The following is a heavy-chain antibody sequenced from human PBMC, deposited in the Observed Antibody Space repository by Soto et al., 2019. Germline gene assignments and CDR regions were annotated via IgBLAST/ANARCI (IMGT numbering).Heavy chain of an antibody. J-gene: IGHJ4*02. Sequence: GGSLRLSCAASGFTFSSYGMHWVRQAPGKGLEWVAVIWYDGSNKYYADSVKGRFTISRDNSKNTLYLQMNSLRAEDTAVYYCARGLSFRGYSYEYFDYWGQGTLVTVSS. CDR2: IWYDGSNK. CDR3: ARGLSFRGYSYEYFDY. D-gene: IGHD5-18*01. CDR1: GFTFSSYG. V-gene: IGHV3-33*01.